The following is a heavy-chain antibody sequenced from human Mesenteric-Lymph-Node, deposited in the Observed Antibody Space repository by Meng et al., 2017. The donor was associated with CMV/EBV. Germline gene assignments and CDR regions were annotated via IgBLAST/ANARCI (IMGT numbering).Heavy chain of an antibody. Sequence: QLQLQGSGPGLGKPSETLSLTCSVSGGSISSSSSYWGWIRQPPGKGLEWIGYMYYSGSTYYHNPSLKTRVTISVDTSKNQFSLKLSSVTAADTAVYYCARHSALLVTNFDYWGQGTLVTVSS. CDR3: ARHSALLVTNFDY. CDR2: MYYSGST. D-gene: IGHD5-18*01. V-gene: IGHV4-39*01. J-gene: IGHJ4*02. CDR1: GGSISSSSSY.